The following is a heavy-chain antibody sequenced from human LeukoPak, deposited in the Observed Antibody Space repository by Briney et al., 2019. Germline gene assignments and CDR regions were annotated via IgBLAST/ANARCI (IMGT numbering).Heavy chain of an antibody. J-gene: IGHJ4*02. V-gene: IGHV3-30*18. CDR2: ISFDGSNQ. CDR3: AKPPEVGATVGYFDY. Sequence: GRSLRLSCAASGFTFSSYGMHWVCQAPGKGLEWVALISFDGSNQYYADSVKGRFTISRDNSKNTLYLQMNSLRAEDTAVYYCAKPPEVGATVGYFDYWGQGTLVTVSS. CDR1: GFTFSSYG. D-gene: IGHD1-26*01.